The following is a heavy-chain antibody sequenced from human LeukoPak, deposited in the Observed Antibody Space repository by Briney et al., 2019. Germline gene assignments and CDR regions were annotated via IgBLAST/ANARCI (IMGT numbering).Heavy chain of an antibody. V-gene: IGHV1-2*02. J-gene: IGHJ6*02. D-gene: IGHD2-2*01. CDR3: ARDWPYCSSTSCYYYYYYGMDV. Sequence: ASVKVSCKASGYTFTGYYMHWVRQAPGQGLEWMGWINPNSGGTNYAQKLQGRVTMTRDTSISTAYMELSRLRSDDTAVYYCARDWPYCSSTSCYYYYYYGMDVWGQGTTVTVSS. CDR1: GYTFTGYY. CDR2: INPNSGGT.